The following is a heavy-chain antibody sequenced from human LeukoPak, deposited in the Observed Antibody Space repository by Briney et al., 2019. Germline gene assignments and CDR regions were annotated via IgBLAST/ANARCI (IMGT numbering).Heavy chain of an antibody. CDR1: GFTFSSYG. V-gene: IGHV3-23*01. CDR3: EKNPEGDYGDYLDWFDP. CDR2: ISGSGGST. Sequence: GGSLRLSCAASGFTFSSYGMSWVRQAPGKGLEWVSAISGSGGSTYYADSVKGRFTTSRDNSKNTLYLQMNSLRAEDTAVYYCEKNPEGDYGDYLDWFDPWGQGTLVTVSS. D-gene: IGHD4-17*01. J-gene: IGHJ5*02.